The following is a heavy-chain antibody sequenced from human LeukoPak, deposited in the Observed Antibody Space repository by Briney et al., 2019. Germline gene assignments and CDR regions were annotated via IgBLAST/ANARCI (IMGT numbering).Heavy chain of an antibody. J-gene: IGHJ4*02. CDR1: GFTFSLFW. CDR3: ATPLDYYDRSDSHQGGD. V-gene: IGHV3-7*03. Sequence: PGGSLRLSCAASGFTFSLFWMSWVRQAPGKGLEWVANINKDGSGGSYVDSVKSRFTISRDNAKNSLYLQMNSLRAEDTAVYYCATPLDYYDRSDSHQGGDWGQGTLVTVSS. CDR2: INKDGSGG. D-gene: IGHD3-22*01.